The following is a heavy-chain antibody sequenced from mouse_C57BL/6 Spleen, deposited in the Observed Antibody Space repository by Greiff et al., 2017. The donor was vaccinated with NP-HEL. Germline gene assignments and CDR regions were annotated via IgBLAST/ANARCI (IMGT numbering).Heavy chain of an antibody. CDR3: ASDGYYGRIAY. D-gene: IGHD1-1*01. V-gene: IGHV2-6*01. CDR1: GFSFTSYG. J-gene: IGHJ3*01. CDR2: IWGVGST. Sequence: VKVEESGPGLVAPSQSLSITCTVSGFSFTSYGVDWVRQSPGKGLEWLGVIWGVGSTNYNSALKSRLSISKDNSKSQVCIKMNSLQTDDTAMYYCASDGYYGRIAYWGQGTLVTVSA.